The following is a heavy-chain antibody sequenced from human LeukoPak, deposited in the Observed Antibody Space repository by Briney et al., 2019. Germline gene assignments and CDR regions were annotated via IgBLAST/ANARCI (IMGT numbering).Heavy chain of an antibody. CDR1: GYTFTSYG. Sequence: ASVKVSCKASGYTFTSYGVSWVRQAPGQGLEWMGWISAYNGDTNYAQKLLGRVTMTTDTSTSTASMELRSLGSDDTAVYYCARFVPIVGALDYWGQGTLVTVSS. V-gene: IGHV1-18*01. CDR3: ARFVPIVGALDY. CDR2: ISAYNGDT. D-gene: IGHD1-26*01. J-gene: IGHJ4*02.